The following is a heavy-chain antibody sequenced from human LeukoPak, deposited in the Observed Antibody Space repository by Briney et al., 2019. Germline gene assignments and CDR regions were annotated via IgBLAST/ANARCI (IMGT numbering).Heavy chain of an antibody. CDR1: GGSISSGGYY. V-gene: IGHV4-30-2*01. CDR2: IYHSGST. D-gene: IGHD5-24*01. J-gene: IGHJ4*02. Sequence: SETLSLTCTVSGGSISSGGYYWSWIRQPPGKGLEWIGYIYHSGSTYYNPSLKSRVTISVDRSKNQFSLKLSSVTAADTAVYYCARVEAATTNPRFDSWGQGTLVTVSS. CDR3: ARVEAATTNPRFDS.